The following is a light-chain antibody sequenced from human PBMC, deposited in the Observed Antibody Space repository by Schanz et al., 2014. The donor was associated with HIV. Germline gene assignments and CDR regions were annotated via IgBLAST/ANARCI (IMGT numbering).Light chain of an antibody. CDR3: QQYNTKPYT. V-gene: IGKV1-5*01. CDR1: QTISSW. J-gene: IGKJ2*01. Sequence: DIQMTQSPSTLSASVGDRVTITCRASQTISSWLAWYQQKPGKAPDLLIYEASILETGVPSRFSGSGSGTEFTLTISSLQPDDFATYYCQQYNTKPYTFGQGTKLEIK. CDR2: EAS.